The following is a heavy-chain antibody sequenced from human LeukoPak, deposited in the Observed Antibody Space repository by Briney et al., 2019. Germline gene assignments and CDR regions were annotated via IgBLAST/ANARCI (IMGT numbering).Heavy chain of an antibody. J-gene: IGHJ4*02. Sequence: GASVKVSCKASGGTFSSYAISWVRQAPGQGLEWMGRIIPILGIANYAQKFQGRVTITADKSTSTAYMELSSLRSEDTAVYYCARVQTYHYDSSGYFLDYWGQGTLVTVSS. D-gene: IGHD3-22*01. CDR2: IIPILGIA. CDR1: GGTFSSYA. CDR3: ARVQTYHYDSSGYFLDY. V-gene: IGHV1-69*04.